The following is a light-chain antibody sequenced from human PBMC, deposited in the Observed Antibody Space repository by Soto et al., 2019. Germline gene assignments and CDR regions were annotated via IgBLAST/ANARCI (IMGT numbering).Light chain of an antibody. CDR3: QRYDDVWT. V-gene: IGKV1-5*03. J-gene: IGKJ1*01. CDR1: QSISTW. CDR2: KVP. Sequence: DIQMTQSPSTLSASVGDRVTITCRASQSISTWLAWYQQKPGKAPKLLSYKVPSLESGVPSRFSGSGSGTEFTLISSRLQTDDFATYYCQRYDDVWTFGQGTKVEIK.